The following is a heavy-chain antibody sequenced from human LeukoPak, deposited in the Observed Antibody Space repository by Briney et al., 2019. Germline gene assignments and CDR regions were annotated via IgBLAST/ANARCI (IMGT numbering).Heavy chain of an antibody. CDR3: ARPLTTDCYDS. CDR2: TYSSGRT. Sequence: SETLSLTCTVSGGSISRYSWSWIRQPPGKGLEGIGYTYSSGRTNYNPSLKSRVTMALDTSKNQTSLQLNSVTAADTAVYFCARPLTTDCYDSWGQGTLVSVSS. CDR1: GGSISRYS. V-gene: IGHV4-59*01. D-gene: IGHD1-14*01. J-gene: IGHJ4*02.